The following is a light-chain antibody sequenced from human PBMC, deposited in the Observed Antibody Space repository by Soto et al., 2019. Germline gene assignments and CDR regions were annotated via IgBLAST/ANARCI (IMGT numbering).Light chain of an antibody. CDR3: QQFYSSPFI. J-gene: IGKJ3*01. V-gene: IGKV4-1*01. Sequence: IVMTQSPDSLAVSLGERATINCRSSQTILYRPNNKSYLAWYQQKSGQPPKLLIYWTSTRESGVPDRFSGSGSGKDFTLTIRNLQAEDAEVYYFQQFYSSPFIFGPGTNGDVK. CDR2: WTS. CDR1: QTILYRPNNKSY.